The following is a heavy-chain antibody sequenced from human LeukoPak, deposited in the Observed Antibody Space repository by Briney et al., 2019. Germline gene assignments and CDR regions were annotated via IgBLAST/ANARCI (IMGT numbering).Heavy chain of an antibody. Sequence: GGSLRLSCAASGITVNSNYMTWVRQAPGKGLEWVSVLYSGGTTYYADSVKGRFTISRDNSKNTLYLQMDSLRVEDTAVYYCARDPPGIRVPGVWGQGTLVTVSS. V-gene: IGHV3-53*01. CDR3: ARDPPGIRVPGV. CDR2: LYSGGTT. CDR1: GITVNSNY. J-gene: IGHJ4*02. D-gene: IGHD6-19*01.